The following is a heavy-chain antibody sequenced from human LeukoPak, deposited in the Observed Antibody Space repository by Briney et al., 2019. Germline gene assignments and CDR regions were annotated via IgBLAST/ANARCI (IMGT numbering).Heavy chain of an antibody. Sequence: GESLKISCKGSGYSFTSYWIGWVRQMPGKGLEWMGIIYPGDSDTRYSPSFQGQVTISADKSISTAYLQWSSLKASDTAMYYWARHDCSSTSCYYYGMDVWGQGTTVTVSS. CDR3: ARHDCSSTSCYYYGMDV. V-gene: IGHV5-51*01. CDR1: GYSFTSYW. CDR2: IYPGDSDT. D-gene: IGHD2-2*01. J-gene: IGHJ6*02.